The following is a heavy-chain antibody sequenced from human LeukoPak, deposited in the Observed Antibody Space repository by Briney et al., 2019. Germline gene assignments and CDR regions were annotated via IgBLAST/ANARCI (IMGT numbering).Heavy chain of an antibody. J-gene: IGHJ4*02. D-gene: IGHD1-26*01. CDR3: ARENSGSYSRE. CDR2: IYHSGST. Sequence: ASETLSLTCTVSGYSISSGYYWGWIRQPPGEGLEWIGSIYHSGSTYYNPSLKSRVTISVDTSKNQFSLKLSSVTAADTAVYYCARENSGSYSREWGQGTLVTVSS. V-gene: IGHV4-38-2*02. CDR1: GYSISSGYY.